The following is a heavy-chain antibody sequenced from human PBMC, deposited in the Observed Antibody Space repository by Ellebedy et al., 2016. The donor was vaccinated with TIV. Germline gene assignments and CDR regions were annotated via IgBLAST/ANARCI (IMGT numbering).Heavy chain of an antibody. J-gene: IGHJ3*02. CDR3: ARDNSHQGNAFDI. Sequence: GGSLRLSCAASGFTFSTYPMHWVRQAPGKGLEWVAAISYDGSNKVYADSVKGRFTISRDDSKITLYLQMNSLRAEDTAVYYCARDNSHQGNAFDIWGQGTMVTVSS. CDR2: ISYDGSNK. V-gene: IGHV3-30*04. CDR1: GFTFSTYP. D-gene: IGHD2/OR15-2a*01.